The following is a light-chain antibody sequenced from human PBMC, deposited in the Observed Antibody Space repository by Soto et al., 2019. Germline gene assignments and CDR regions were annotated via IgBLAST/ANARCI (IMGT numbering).Light chain of an antibody. V-gene: IGLV4-69*01. CDR2: LNSDGSH. CDR1: SGHSSYA. Sequence: QAVVTQSPSASASLGASGKLTCTLSSGHSSYAIACHQQQPEKGPRYLMKLNSDGSHSKGDGIPDRFSGSSSGSERYITITSLQSEDEADYYCQTWGTGIQVFGTGTKLTVL. J-gene: IGLJ1*01. CDR3: QTWGTGIQV.